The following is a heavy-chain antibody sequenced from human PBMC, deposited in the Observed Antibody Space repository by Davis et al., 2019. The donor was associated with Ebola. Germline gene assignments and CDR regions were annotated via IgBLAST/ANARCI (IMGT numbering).Heavy chain of an antibody. CDR3: ARDRRYCSSTSCPRQPYYYYGMDV. CDR1: GYTFTSYA. D-gene: IGHD2-2*01. Sequence: ASVKVSCKASGYTFTSYAMHWVRQAPGQRLEWMGWINAGNGNTKYSQRFQGRVTITRDTSASTAYMELSSLRSEDTAVYYCARDRRYCSSTSCPRQPYYYYGMDVWGQGTTVTVSS. J-gene: IGHJ6*02. CDR2: INAGNGNT. V-gene: IGHV1-3*01.